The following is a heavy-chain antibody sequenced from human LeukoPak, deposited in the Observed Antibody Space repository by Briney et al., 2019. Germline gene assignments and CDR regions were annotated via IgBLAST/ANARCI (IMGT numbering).Heavy chain of an antibody. V-gene: IGHV3-7*01. CDR1: GFTFSSYW. CDR3: ARGGNHGDYWYFDL. Sequence: PGGSLRLSCAASGFTFSSYWMSWVRQAPGKGPEWVANIKQDGSEKYYVDSVKGRFTISRDNAETSLHLQMNSLRAEDTAVYYCARGGNHGDYWYFDLWGRGTLVTVSS. J-gene: IGHJ2*01. D-gene: IGHD4-17*01. CDR2: IKQDGSEK.